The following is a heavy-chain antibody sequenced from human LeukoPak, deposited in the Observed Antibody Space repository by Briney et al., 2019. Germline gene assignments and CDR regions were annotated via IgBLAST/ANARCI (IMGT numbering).Heavy chain of an antibody. Sequence: GGSPRLPCAASGFTFSSYAMHWVRQAPGKGLEWVAIISYDGSNKYYAESVKGRFTISRDNSKNTLYLQMNSLRADDTAVYYCARDQDYYDSSGSSGIDYWGQGTLVTVSS. CDR2: ISYDGSNK. CDR3: ARDQDYYDSSGSSGIDY. D-gene: IGHD3-22*01. V-gene: IGHV3-30*04. CDR1: GFTFSSYA. J-gene: IGHJ4*02.